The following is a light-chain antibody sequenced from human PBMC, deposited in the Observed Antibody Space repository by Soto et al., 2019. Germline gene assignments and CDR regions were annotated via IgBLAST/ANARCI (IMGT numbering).Light chain of an antibody. CDR1: QPIRNN. V-gene: IGKV3-20*01. CDR3: QQYGSSPVT. CDR2: GAS. J-gene: IGKJ1*01. Sequence: IVLTQSPGTLSLSPGESTTLSCRASQPIRNNLAWFQLRPGQAPRLLIYGASSRATGIPDRFSGSGSGTDFTLTISRLEPEDFAVYYCQQYGSSPVTFGQGTKVDIK.